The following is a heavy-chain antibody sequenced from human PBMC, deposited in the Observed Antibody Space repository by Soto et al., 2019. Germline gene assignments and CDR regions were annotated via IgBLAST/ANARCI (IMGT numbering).Heavy chain of an antibody. CDR3: VKDESINWYSGHFRH. Sequence: GGSMRLSCAASGFTVEDSAMHGVRQVPGKGLEWVSGINWNSGSIGYADSVKGRFAISRDNAKNSLHLQMNSLRAEDTAFYYCVKDESINWYSGHFRHWGQGTLVTVSS. CDR1: GFTVEDSA. V-gene: IGHV3-9*01. J-gene: IGHJ1*01. D-gene: IGHD6-13*01. CDR2: INWNSGSI.